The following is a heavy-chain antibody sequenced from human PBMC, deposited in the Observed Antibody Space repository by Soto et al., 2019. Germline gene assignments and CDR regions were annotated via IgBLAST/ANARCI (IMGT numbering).Heavy chain of an antibody. J-gene: IGHJ6*02. CDR1: GGSLGTGSYY. V-gene: IGHV4-39*01. CDR3: VRPSSYAAYATEV. D-gene: IGHD2-8*01. Sequence: PSETLSLTCSVSGGSLGTGSYYWGWVLHPPGKSLEWIGTIYYTVTTDYNPSLKSRLTISADKSKNQFSLRLTSVTAADTAVYFCVRPSSYAAYATEVWGHGTAVNVS. CDR2: IYYTVTT.